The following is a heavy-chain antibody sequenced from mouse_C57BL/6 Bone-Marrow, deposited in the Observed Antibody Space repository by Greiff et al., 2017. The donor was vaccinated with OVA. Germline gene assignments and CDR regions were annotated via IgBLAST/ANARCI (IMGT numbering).Heavy chain of an antibody. J-gene: IGHJ3*01. Sequence: QVQLQQPGAELVRPGSSVKLSCKASGYTFTSYWMDWVKQRPGQGLEWIGNIYPSDSETHYNQKFKDKATLTVDKSSSTAYMQLSSLTSEDSAVYYCARYSNSLAYWGQGTLVTVSA. CDR2: IYPSDSET. D-gene: IGHD2-5*01. CDR3: ARYSNSLAY. V-gene: IGHV1-61*01. CDR1: GYTFTSYW.